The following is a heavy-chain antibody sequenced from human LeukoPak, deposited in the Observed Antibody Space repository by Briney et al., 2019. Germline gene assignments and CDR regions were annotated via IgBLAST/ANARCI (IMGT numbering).Heavy chain of an antibody. CDR3: ATNTGSYFAWFDY. D-gene: IGHD1-26*01. V-gene: IGHV4-59*03. J-gene: IGHJ4*02. CDR2: IHHSGST. CDR1: GGSFSGYY. Sequence: SETLSLTCAVYGGSFSGYYWNWIWQSPGKGLEWIGYIHHSGSTKYNPSLQSRVTMSMDTSKNQVSLKLSSVSAADSAVYSCATNTGSYFAWFDYWGQGTLVTVSS.